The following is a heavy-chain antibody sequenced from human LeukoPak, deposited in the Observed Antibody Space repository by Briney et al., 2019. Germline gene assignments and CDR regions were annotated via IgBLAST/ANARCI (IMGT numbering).Heavy chain of an antibody. Sequence: PSETLSLTCTVSGGPISSGVYYWSWFRQPPGKGLEWIGYIYYSGSTHYNPSLKSRVTISVDTSKNQFSLKLSSVTAADTAVYYCARLVVVTARGAFDIWGQGTMVTVSS. CDR3: ARLVVVTARGAFDI. D-gene: IGHD2-21*02. CDR2: IYYSGST. CDR1: GGPISSGVYY. V-gene: IGHV4-30-4*01. J-gene: IGHJ3*02.